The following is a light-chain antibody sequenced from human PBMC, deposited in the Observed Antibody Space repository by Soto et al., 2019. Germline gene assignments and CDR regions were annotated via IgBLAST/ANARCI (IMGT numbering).Light chain of an antibody. CDR2: GDK. CDR1: SSDVGSYNP. J-gene: IGLJ3*02. CDR3: CSYAGSDSVV. Sequence: QSALTQPASVSGSPGQSITISCYGSSSDVGSYNPVSWYQQHPGKAPKLLIYGDKKRPSGSPDRFSGSRSGNTASLTISGLQAEDEADYYCCSYAGSDSVVFGGGTQLTVL. V-gene: IGLV2-23*01.